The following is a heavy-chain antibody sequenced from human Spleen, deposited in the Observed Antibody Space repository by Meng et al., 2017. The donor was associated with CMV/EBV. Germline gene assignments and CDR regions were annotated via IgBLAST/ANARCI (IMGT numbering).Heavy chain of an antibody. V-gene: IGHV1-2*02. CDR1: GYTFTEYY. D-gene: IGHD3-22*01. Sequence: ASVKVSCKASGYTFTEYYLHWVRQAPGQGLEWMGWINPNSGGTNYAQKFQGRATMTRDTSISTAYMDLSRPRSDDTAVYWCARLGDSSGRGIDYWGQGTLVTVSS. CDR2: INPNSGGT. J-gene: IGHJ4*02. CDR3: ARLGDSSGRGIDY.